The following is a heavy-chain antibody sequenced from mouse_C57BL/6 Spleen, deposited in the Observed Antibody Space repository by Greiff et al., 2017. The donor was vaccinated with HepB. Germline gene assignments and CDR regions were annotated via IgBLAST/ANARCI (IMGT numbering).Heavy chain of an antibody. CDR2: IDPENGDT. V-gene: IGHV14-4*01. CDR3: TTSGGYGSSWYFDV. CDR1: GFNIKDDY. Sequence: VHVKQSGAELVRPGASVKLSCTASGFNIKDDYMHWVKQRPEQGLEWIGWIDPENGDTEYASKFQGKATITADTSSNTAYLQLSSLTSEDTAVYYCTTSGGYGSSWYFDVWGTGTTVTVSS. J-gene: IGHJ1*03. D-gene: IGHD1-1*01.